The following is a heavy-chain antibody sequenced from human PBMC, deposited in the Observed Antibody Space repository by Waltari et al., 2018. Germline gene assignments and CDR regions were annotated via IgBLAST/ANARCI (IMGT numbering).Heavy chain of an antibody. CDR3: ARVYKRYSGYDYAPDLDY. CDR2: IYYSGGN. CDR1: GGSISSSSYY. J-gene: IGHJ4*02. D-gene: IGHD5-12*01. V-gene: IGHV4-39*07. Sequence: QLQLQESGPGLVKPSETLSLTCTVSGGSISSSSYYWGWIRQPPGKWLEWIGSIYYSGGNHYNPSLKSRVTISVDTSKNQFSLKLSSVTAADTAVYYCARVYKRYSGYDYAPDLDYWGQGTLVTVSS.